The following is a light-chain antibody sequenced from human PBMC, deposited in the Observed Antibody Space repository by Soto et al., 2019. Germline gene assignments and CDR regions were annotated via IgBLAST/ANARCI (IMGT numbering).Light chain of an antibody. V-gene: IGLV2-8*01. Sequence: QSALTQPHSASGSPGQSVTISCTGTSSDVGGYNYVSWYQQHPDKAPKLMIYEVSKRPSGVPDRFSGSKSGNTASLTVSGLQAEDEADYYCSSYAGSSYVFGTVTKLTVL. CDR2: EVS. J-gene: IGLJ1*01. CDR1: SSDVGGYNY. CDR3: SSYAGSSYV.